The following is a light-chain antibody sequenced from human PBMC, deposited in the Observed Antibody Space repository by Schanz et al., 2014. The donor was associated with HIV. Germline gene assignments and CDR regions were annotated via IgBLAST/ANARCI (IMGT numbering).Light chain of an antibody. J-gene: IGLJ3*02. V-gene: IGLV2-14*01. CDR2: DVT. CDR3: SSYTSFGTLV. CDR1: SSDVGGYNY. Sequence: QSALTQPASVSGSPGQSITISCTGTSSDVGGYNYVSWYQQHPGKAPKLMIYDVTNRPSGVSDRFSGSMSGNTASLTISGLQADDEAHYYCSSYTSFGTLVFGGGTKLTVL.